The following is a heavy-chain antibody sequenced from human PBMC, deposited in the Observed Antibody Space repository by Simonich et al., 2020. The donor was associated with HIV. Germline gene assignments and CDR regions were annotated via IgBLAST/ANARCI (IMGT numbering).Heavy chain of an antibody. J-gene: IGHJ6*03. CDR1: GGSFRGYY. D-gene: IGHD3-3*01. Sequence: QVQLQQWGAGLLKPSETLSLTCAVQGGSFRGYYWGWIRQPPGKGLEWIGEIKHSGRTDYNPALNSRVTISVDTSKNQFSLKLSSVTAAYTAVYYCARGSWSGWSYYYYYMDVWGKGTTVTVSS. CDR2: IKHSGRT. V-gene: IGHV4-34*01. CDR3: ARGSWSGWSYYYYYMDV.